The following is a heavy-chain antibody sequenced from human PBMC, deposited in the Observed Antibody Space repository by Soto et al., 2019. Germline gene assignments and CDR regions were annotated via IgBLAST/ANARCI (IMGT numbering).Heavy chain of an antibody. V-gene: IGHV4-30-4*01. Sequence: QVQLQESGPGLVKPSQTLSLTCTVSGGSISSGDYYWSWIRQPPGKGLEWIGYIYYSGSTYYNPSLKSRVTISVDTSKNQFSLKLSSVTAADTAVYYYARDRIYYDSSGYYDYWGQGTLVTVSS. CDR1: GGSISSGDYY. CDR2: IYYSGST. D-gene: IGHD3-22*01. J-gene: IGHJ4*02. CDR3: ARDRIYYDSSGYYDY.